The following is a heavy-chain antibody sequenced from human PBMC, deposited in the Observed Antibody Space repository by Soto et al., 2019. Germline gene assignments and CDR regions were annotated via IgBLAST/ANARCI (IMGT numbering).Heavy chain of an antibody. J-gene: IGHJ5*01. D-gene: IGHD2-2*01. V-gene: IGHV5-51*01. Sequence: PGECLKISCKRSGYNFTSDWIACVRQMPGKSLEWMGIIYPSDSDTRYSPSFQGQVTISAAKSISTAYLQWSSLKSSDTAMYYCFLPYCSSSTCVVDSWAQGPLVTVSA. CDR3: FLPYCSSSTCVVDS. CDR2: IYPSDSDT. CDR1: GYNFTSDW.